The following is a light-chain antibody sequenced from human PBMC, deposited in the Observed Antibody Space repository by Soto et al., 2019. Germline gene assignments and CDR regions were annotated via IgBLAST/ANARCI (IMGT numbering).Light chain of an antibody. CDR2: AAS. CDR3: QQSYIRLT. V-gene: IGKV1-39*01. J-gene: IGKJ3*01. Sequence: DIQMTQSPSSLSAFVGDRVTITCRSSQTISSYLNWYQQKPGKAPKVLIYAASYLQTGVSSRFSGRGSGTDFTLTIDSLQPEDAATYYCQQSYIRLTFGPGTKVAI. CDR1: QTISSY.